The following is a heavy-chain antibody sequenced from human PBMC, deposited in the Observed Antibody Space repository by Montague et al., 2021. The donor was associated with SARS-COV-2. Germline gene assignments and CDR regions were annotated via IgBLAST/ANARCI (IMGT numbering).Heavy chain of an antibody. V-gene: IGHV4-61*02. CDR2: IYSSGST. CDR1: GGSINSGSYH. Sequence: TLSLTCTVSGGSINSGSYHWSWIRQPAGKGLEWIGRIYSSGSTNYYLSLKSRITISVDTSKNQFSLKVISVTAADTAVYFCARDRGNMDVWGKGTTVTVSS. CDR3: ARDRGNMDV. D-gene: IGHD3-10*01. J-gene: IGHJ6*03.